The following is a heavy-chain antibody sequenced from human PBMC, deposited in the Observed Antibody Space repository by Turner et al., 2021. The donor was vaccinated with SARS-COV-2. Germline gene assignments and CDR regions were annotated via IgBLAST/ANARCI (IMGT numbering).Heavy chain of an antibody. D-gene: IGHD1-26*01. CDR2: ISYDGSNK. Sequence: QVQLVESGGCVVQPGRSLRLSCAASGFTVSIYGMHWVRQAPGKGLEWVAVISYDGSNKYYADSVKGRFTISRDNSKNTLYLQMNSLRAEDTAVYYCAKSYSGSYWDRNDYWGQGTLVTVSS. V-gene: IGHV3-30*18. CDR1: GFTVSIYG. J-gene: IGHJ4*02. CDR3: AKSYSGSYWDRNDY.